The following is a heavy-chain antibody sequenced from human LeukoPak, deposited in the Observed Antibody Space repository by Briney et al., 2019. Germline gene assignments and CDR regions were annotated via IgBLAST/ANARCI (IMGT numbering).Heavy chain of an antibody. D-gene: IGHD6-13*01. CDR1: GFTFSSYS. CDR2: ISSSSSYI. Sequence: PGGSLRLSCAASGFTFSSYSMNWVRQAPGKGLEWVSSISSSSSYIYYADSVKGRFTISRDNAKNSLYLQMNSLRAEDTAVYYCARGSAAGTGARLVDYWGQGTLVTVSS. J-gene: IGHJ4*02. V-gene: IGHV3-21*01. CDR3: ARGSAAGTGARLVDY.